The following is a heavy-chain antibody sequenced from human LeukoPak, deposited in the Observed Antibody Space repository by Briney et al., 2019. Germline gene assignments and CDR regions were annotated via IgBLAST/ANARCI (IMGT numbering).Heavy chain of an antibody. CDR3: ARDAKNSGSPEGAFDI. CDR2: INPNSGGT. J-gene: IGHJ3*02. V-gene: IGHV1-2*02. CDR1: GYTFTGYY. D-gene: IGHD1-26*01. Sequence: ASVKVSCKASGYTFTGYYMHWVRQAPGQGLEWMGWINPNSGGTNYAQKFQGRVTMTRDTSISTAYMELSRLRSDDTAVYYCARDAKNSGSPEGAFDIWGQGTMVTVSS.